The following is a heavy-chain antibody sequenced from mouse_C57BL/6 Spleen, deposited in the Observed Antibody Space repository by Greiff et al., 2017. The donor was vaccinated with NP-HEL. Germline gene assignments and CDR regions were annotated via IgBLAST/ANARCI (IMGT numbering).Heavy chain of an antibody. D-gene: IGHD2-1*01. CDR1: GYTFTDYE. CDR3: TRSYGNYLYYFDY. J-gene: IGHJ2*01. V-gene: IGHV1-15*01. Sequence: QVHVKQSGAELVRPGASVTLSCKASGYTFTDYEMHWVKQTPVHGLEWIGAIDPETGGTAYNQKFKGKAILTADKSSSTAYMELRSLTSEDSAVYYCTRSYGNYLYYFDYWGQGTTLTVSS. CDR2: IDPETGGT.